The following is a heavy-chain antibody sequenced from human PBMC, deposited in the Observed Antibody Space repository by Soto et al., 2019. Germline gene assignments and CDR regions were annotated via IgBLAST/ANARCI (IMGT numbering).Heavy chain of an antibody. J-gene: IGHJ4*02. CDR3: ARPLGYCSGGSCYEYYFDY. Sequence: VQLVQSGAEVKKPGSSVKVSCKASGGTFSNYAISWVRQAPGQGLEWMGGIIPIFGTANYAQKFQGRVTITADESTSTAYMELSSLRSEDTAMYYCARPLGYCSGGSCYEYYFDYWGQGTLVTVSS. CDR1: GGTFSNYA. CDR2: IIPIFGTA. D-gene: IGHD2-15*01. V-gene: IGHV1-69*01.